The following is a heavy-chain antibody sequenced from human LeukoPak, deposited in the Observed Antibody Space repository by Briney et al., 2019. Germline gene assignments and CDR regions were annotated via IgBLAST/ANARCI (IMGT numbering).Heavy chain of an antibody. V-gene: IGHV3-23*01. CDR1: GFTFSSYA. D-gene: IGHD6-6*01. Sequence: GGSLRLPCTASGFTFSSYAMRWGRQAPGTGTAWVSCMSGSGGSTYYADSVNGRFTISRDNSKNTLYLQMNSLRAEDTAVYYCAGESGWRYSSSASSGCFEYWGQGTLVTVSS. J-gene: IGHJ4*02. CDR3: AGESGWRYSSSASSGCFEY. CDR2: MSGSGGST.